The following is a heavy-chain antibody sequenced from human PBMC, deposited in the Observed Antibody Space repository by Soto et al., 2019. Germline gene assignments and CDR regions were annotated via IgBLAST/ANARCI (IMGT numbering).Heavy chain of an antibody. Sequence: QVQLQESGPGLGNLRRPCPSPALSLGASTGVSYGAGFRQPPGKGWDGIGYINYSGTTKSNPSLKSRVTISVDTSRNQVSLKLSSVTAADSAVYFCARARYQLLHPYYYGMDVWGQGTTVTVSS. D-gene: IGHD2-2*01. CDR3: ARARYQLLHPYYYGMDV. J-gene: IGHJ6*02. CDR2: INYSGTT. CDR1: GASTGVSY. V-gene: IGHV4-59*01.